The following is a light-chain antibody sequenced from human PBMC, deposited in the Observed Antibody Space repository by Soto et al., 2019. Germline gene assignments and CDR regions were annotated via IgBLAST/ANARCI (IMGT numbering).Light chain of an antibody. CDR3: SSYTSSSTWV. CDR1: SSDIAGYNY. V-gene: IGLV2-14*01. J-gene: IGLJ3*02. Sequence: QSVLTQPASLSGSPGQSITISCTGTSSDIAGYNYVSWYQQYPGKAPKVMIYEVNNRPSGVSNRFSGSKSGNTASLTISGLQAEDEADYYCSSYTSSSTWVXGGGTKVTVL. CDR2: EVN.